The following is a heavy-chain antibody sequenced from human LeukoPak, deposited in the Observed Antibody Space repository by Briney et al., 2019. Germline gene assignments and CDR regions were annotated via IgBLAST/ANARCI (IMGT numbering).Heavy chain of an antibody. CDR2: INHSGST. CDR1: GGSFSGYY. CDR3: ARGRRSYSSSWYTSNWFDP. Sequence: SETLSLTCAVYGGSFSGYYWSWIRQPPGRGLEWIGEINHSGSTNYNPSLKSRVTISVDTSENQFSLKLSSVTAADTAVYYCARGRRSYSSSWYTSNWFDPWGQGTLVTVSS. D-gene: IGHD6-13*01. J-gene: IGHJ5*02. V-gene: IGHV4-34*01.